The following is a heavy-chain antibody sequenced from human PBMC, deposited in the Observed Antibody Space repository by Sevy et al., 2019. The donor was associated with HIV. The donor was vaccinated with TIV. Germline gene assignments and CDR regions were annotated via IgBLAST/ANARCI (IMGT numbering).Heavy chain of an antibody. Sequence: GGSLRLSCAASGFTCSRYWMTWIRQAQGKGLGWVANIRPDGSDIYYVESVKGRFTISRDNAKNSLYLQMSSLRADDTAMYYCARGVGLDCWGQGALVTVSS. D-gene: IGHD1-26*01. CDR3: ARGVGLDC. CDR2: IRPDGSDI. J-gene: IGHJ4*02. V-gene: IGHV3-7*01. CDR1: GFTCSRYW.